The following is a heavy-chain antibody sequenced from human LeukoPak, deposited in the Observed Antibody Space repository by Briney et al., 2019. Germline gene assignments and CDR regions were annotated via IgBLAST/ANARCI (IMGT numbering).Heavy chain of an antibody. CDR3: ARDRSNGDY. CDR2: IGAYNGNT. J-gene: IGHJ4*02. CDR1: GYTFTDYG. V-gene: IGHV1-18*01. Sequence: ASVKVSCKASGYTFTDYGISWVRQAPGQGLEWMGWIGAYNGNTDYAQKLQGRVTMTTDTSTSTVYMELRSLTSDDTAVYYCARDRSNGDYWGQGTLVTVSS. D-gene: IGHD2-8*01.